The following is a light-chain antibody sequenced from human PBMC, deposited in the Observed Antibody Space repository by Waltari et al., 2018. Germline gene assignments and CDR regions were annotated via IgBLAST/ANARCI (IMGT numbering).Light chain of an antibody. Sequence: QPALTQPASVSGSPGQSITVSCTGTSSDVGSYNLVSWYQHHPPKAPKLMIYEVSKRPSGVSNRFSGSKSGNTASLTISGLQPEDEADYYCCSYAGANTYVFGSGTKVTVL. CDR1: SSDVGSYNL. CDR3: CSYAGANTYV. J-gene: IGLJ1*01. CDR2: EVS. V-gene: IGLV2-23*02.